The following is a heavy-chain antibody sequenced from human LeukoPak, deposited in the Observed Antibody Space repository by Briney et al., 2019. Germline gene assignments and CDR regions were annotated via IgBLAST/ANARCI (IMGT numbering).Heavy chain of an antibody. CDR3: AKDLGLPGYMDV. V-gene: IGHV3-30*02. D-gene: IGHD3-10*01. CDR1: GFTFSTYG. J-gene: IGHJ6*03. CDR2: IRYDGSNK. Sequence: GGSLRLSCAASGFTFSTYGMHWVRQAPGKGLEWVAFIRYDGSNKYYADSVRGRFTISRDNSKNTLYLQMNSLRAEDTAVYYCAKDLGLPGYMDVWGKGTTVTISS.